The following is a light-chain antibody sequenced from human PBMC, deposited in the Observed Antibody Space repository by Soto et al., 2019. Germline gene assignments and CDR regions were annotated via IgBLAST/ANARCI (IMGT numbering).Light chain of an antibody. V-gene: IGLV2-14*01. CDR1: SSDVGAYNY. CDR3: SSYTTSANYV. J-gene: IGLJ1*01. CDR2: DVS. Sequence: VLKQPASGNGSAGQWITISCTETSSDVGAYNYVSWYQQHPGKAPKLMIYDVSNRPSGVSNRFSGSKSGNTASLTISGLQAEDEADYYCSSYTTSANYVFGTGTKVTV.